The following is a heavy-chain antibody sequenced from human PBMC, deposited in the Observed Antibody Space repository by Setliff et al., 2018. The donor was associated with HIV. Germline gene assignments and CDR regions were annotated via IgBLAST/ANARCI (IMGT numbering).Heavy chain of an antibody. V-gene: IGHV1-46*01. CDR1: GYTFTSYY. Sequence: ASVKVSCKASGYTFTSYYMNWVRQAPGQGLEWMGINNPSGGSSTYAQKFQDRVTITRDTSANTAYLELTSLRSEDTAVYYCARGPFRAHPLGGYPDYWGQGTLVTVSS. CDR2: NNPSGGSS. CDR3: ARGPFRAHPLGGYPDY. J-gene: IGHJ4*02. D-gene: IGHD3-16*02.